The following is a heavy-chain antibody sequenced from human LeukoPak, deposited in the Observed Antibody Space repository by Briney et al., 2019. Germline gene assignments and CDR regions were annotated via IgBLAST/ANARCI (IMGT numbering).Heavy chain of an antibody. D-gene: IGHD6-6*01. CDR1: GNTLTSYY. CDR3: ARGRVTFSFSSGLGY. CDR2: INPSGGGT. Sequence: ASVKVSCKASGNTLTSYYMHWARQAPGQGLEWMGIINPSGGGTTYAQKFQGRVTMTRDTSTSTVYMELSSLRSEDTAVYFCARGRVTFSFSSGLGYWGQGTLVTVSS. V-gene: IGHV1-46*03. J-gene: IGHJ4*02.